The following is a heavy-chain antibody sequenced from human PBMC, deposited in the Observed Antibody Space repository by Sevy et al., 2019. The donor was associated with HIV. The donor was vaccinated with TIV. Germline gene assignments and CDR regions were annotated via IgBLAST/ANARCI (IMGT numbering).Heavy chain of an antibody. CDR1: GFTFGSYA. CDR2: FFHSDNF. V-gene: IGHV4-30-2*05. D-gene: IGHD5-18*01. CDR3: ARSQNVDSAPFDY. J-gene: IGHJ4*02. Sequence: LRLSCAASGFTFGSYAMTWVRQPPGKGLEWFAYFFHSDNFYYNPSLKSRLTISVDTSKNQCSLKLTSVTAADSCAYYCARSQNVDSAPFDYWGQGTPVTVSS.